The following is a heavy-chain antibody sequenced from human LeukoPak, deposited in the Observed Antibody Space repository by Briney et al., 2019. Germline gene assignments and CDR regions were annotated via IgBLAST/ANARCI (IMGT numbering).Heavy chain of an antibody. Sequence: PGGSLTISCASSGFTLSCYVMSWLRQPAGKGLEWVSTISGSGSSTYYADSVNGRFTISRDNSKKTLYLQMNSLRAEDTAVYYCAKEASVWYLGYFDYWGQGTLVTVSS. CDR2: ISGSGSST. D-gene: IGHD6-19*01. J-gene: IGHJ4*02. CDR3: AKEASVWYLGYFDY. V-gene: IGHV3-23*01. CDR1: GFTLSCYV.